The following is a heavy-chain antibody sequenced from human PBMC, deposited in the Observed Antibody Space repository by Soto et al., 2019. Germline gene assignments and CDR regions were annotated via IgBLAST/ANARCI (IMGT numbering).Heavy chain of an antibody. CDR3: GRQVPARVGFDP. CDR1: GGSMSNYY. V-gene: IGHV4-59*08. Sequence: QVQLQESGPGLVKPSETLSLTCTVSGGSMSNYYWSWIRQSPGQGLEWIGYIYYSGSTNYNPSLNSRVTISVDTSKNQFSLKLSSVTAADTAVYYCGRQVPARVGFDPGGQGTLVTVSS. J-gene: IGHJ5*02. D-gene: IGHD2-15*01. CDR2: IYYSGST.